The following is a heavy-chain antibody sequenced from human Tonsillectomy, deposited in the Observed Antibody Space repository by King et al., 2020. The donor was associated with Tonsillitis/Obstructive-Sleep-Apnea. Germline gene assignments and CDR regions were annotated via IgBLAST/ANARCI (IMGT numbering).Heavy chain of an antibody. CDR1: GFTFSSYW. CDR2: IKQDGSEK. CDR3: ARVCYCTGTSCYSSTFDI. Sequence: VQLVESGGGLVQPGGSLRLSCAASGFTFSSYWMSWVRQAPGKGLEWMANIKQDGSEKYYVDSVKGRFTISRDNAKNSLYLQMNSLRAEDTAVDYCARVCYCTGTSCYSSTFDIWGQGTMVTVSS. D-gene: IGHD2-2*01. V-gene: IGHV3-7*01. J-gene: IGHJ3*02.